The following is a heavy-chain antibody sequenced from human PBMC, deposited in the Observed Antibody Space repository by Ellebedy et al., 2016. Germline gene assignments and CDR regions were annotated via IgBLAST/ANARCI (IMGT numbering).Heavy chain of an antibody. D-gene: IGHD3-16*01. CDR1: GITVRSNY. CDR2: LYSGGTT. J-gene: IGHJ6*02. CDR3: ARDLGLYYYGMDV. Sequence: GGSLRLSCAASGITVRSNYMNWVRQSPGKGLEWLSVLYSGGTTYYADSVKGRFTISRDNSRNTVYLQMNSLRAEDTAVYYCARDLGLYYYGMDVWGQGTTVTVSS. V-gene: IGHV3-66*01.